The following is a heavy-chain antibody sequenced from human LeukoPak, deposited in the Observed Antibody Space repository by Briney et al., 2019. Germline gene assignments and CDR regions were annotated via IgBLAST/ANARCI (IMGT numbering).Heavy chain of an antibody. CDR2: IYTSGST. CDR1: GGSISRCSYY. Sequence: SETLSLTCTVSGGSISRCSYYWSWIRQPAGKGLEWIGRIYTSGSTNYNPSLKIRVTISVDTSKNQFSLKLSSVTAADTAVYYCARVGLFAAGYLWGQGTLVTVSS. D-gene: IGHD6-13*01. J-gene: IGHJ4*02. CDR3: ARVGLFAAGYL. V-gene: IGHV4-61*02.